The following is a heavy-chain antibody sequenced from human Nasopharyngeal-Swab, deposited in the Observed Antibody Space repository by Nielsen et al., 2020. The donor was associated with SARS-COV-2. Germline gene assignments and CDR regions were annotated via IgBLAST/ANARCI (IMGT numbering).Heavy chain of an antibody. CDR3: TKDPGGGDSDYVFDY. CDR1: GFTFEEYG. V-gene: IGHV3-9*01. Sequence: GGSLRLSCAASGFTFEEYGMHWVRQGPGKGLEWVSGIGWKSGNRAYAESVKGRFAISRDDAKNSLFLQMNSLRPEDTAVYYCTKDPGGGDSDYVFDYWGQGILVTVSS. CDR2: IGWKSGNR. D-gene: IGHD4-11*01. J-gene: IGHJ4*02.